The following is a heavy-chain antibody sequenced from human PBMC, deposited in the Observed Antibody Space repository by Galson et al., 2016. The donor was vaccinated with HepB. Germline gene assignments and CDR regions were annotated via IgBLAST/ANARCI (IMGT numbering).Heavy chain of an antibody. CDR2: INNNSAYI. J-gene: IGHJ3*02. CDR3: ARRRYDILTGYYDAFDI. Sequence: SLRLSCAASGFTFSTNSMAWVRQAPGKGLEWVSSINNNSAYIYYADSVKGRFTISRDNAKNSLFLQMSSLRAEDTAVYYCARRRYDILTGYYDAFDIWGQGTMVTVSS. V-gene: IGHV3-21*01. CDR1: GFTFSTNS. D-gene: IGHD3-9*01.